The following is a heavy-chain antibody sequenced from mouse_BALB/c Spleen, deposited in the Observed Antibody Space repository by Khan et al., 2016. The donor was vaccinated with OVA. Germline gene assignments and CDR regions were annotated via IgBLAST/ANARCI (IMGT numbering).Heavy chain of an antibody. CDR3: ARDRIDY. V-gene: IGHV1-7*01. Sequence: QVRLQQSGTELAKPGASVKMSCTASGYTFTTYWMHWVKQRPGPGLEWIGYINPTSGYTDYNEKFTDKATLSADKSSSTAYMQLSSLTSEDSAVYYCARDRIDYWGQGTTLTVSS. CDR2: INPTSGYT. J-gene: IGHJ2*01. CDR1: GYTFTTYW.